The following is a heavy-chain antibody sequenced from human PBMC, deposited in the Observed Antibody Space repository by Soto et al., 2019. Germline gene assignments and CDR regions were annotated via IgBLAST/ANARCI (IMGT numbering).Heavy chain of an antibody. V-gene: IGHV3-23*01. CDR3: AKHYCGSGTSCFDAFDI. CDR2: ISGSGGDT. J-gene: IGHJ3*02. Sequence: GGSLRLSCAASGFTFSSYAMSWVRQAPGKGLEWVSAISGSGGDTYYADSVQGRFTISRDNSKNTLYLQMSSLRAEDTAVYYCAKHYCGSGTSCFDAFDIWGQGTMVTVAS. CDR1: GFTFSSYA. D-gene: IGHD2-2*01.